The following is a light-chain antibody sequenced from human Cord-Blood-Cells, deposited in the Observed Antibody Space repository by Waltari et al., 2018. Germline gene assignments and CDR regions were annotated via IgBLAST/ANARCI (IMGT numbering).Light chain of an antibody. V-gene: IGLV2-14*01. CDR3: SSYTSSSTLV. CDR1: SSDVGGYNY. J-gene: IGLJ2*01. CDR2: DVS. Sequence: QSALTQPASVSGSPGQSIPISCTGTSSDVGGYNYVSWYQRPPATAPKLMIYDVSNPPSGVSNLLPASRSGTTASLTISGLQAEDVPDYYCSSYTSSSTLVVGGGTTLTVL.